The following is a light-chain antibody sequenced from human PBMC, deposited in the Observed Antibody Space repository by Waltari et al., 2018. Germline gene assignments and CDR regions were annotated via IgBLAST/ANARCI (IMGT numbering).Light chain of an antibody. J-gene: IGLJ2*01. Sequence: QSALTQPPSASGSPGQSVTISCTGTSSDIGTYNFVSWYQQHPGKAPKLLIFEVPKRPSGVPERFSGSKSGNTASLTVSGLQAEDEADYFCSSYAGHSNVLVVGGGTQLTVL. CDR3: SSYAGHSNVLV. CDR1: SSDIGTYNF. CDR2: EVP. V-gene: IGLV2-8*01.